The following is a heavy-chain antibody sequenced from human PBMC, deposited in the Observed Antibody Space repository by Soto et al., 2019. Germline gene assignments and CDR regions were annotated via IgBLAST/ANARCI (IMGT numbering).Heavy chain of an antibody. J-gene: IGHJ6*02. Sequence: TLSLTCTVSGGSISSSSYYWGWIRQPPGKGLEWIGSIYYSGSTYYNPSLKSRVTISVDTSKNQFSLKLSSVTAADTAVYYCARHGLGMVRGVGYYYYGMDVWGQGTTVTVSS. V-gene: IGHV4-39*01. D-gene: IGHD3-10*01. CDR2: IYYSGST. CDR1: GGSISSSSYY. CDR3: ARHGLGMVRGVGYYYYGMDV.